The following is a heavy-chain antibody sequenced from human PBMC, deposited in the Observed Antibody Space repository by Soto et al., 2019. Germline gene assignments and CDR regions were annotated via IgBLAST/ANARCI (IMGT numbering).Heavy chain of an antibody. J-gene: IGHJ6*02. CDR1: GYTFIRYG. V-gene: IGHV1-69*13. CDR2: IIPIFGTA. CDR3: AREGKWIQLWSGGMDV. D-gene: IGHD5-18*01. Sequence: SVKVSCKASGYTFIRYGITWVRQAPGQGLEWMGGIIPIFGTANYAQKFQGRVTITADESTSTAYLELSRLRSEDAAVYYCAREGKWIQLWSGGMDVWGQGTTVTVSS.